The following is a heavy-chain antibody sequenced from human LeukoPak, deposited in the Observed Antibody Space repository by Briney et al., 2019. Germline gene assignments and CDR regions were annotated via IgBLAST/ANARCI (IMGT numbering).Heavy chain of an antibody. CDR2: ISYDGSNK. J-gene: IGHJ6*02. CDR1: GFTFSSYG. CDR3: ARSPSVPWNDGSMDV. V-gene: IGHV3-30*03. Sequence: PGGSLRLSCAASGFTFSSYGMHWVRQAPGKGLEWVAVISYDGSNKYYADSVKGRFTISRDNSKNTLYLQMNSLRAEDTAVYYCARSPSVPWNDGSMDVWGQGTTVTVSS. D-gene: IGHD1-1*01.